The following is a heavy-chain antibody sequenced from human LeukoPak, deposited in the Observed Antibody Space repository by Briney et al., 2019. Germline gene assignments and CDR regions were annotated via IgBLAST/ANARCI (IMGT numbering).Heavy chain of an antibody. CDR2: ISGSGGRP. V-gene: IGHV3-23*01. CDR1: GFTFSRYA. Sequence: PGGSLTLSCAASGFTFSRYAMSWVRQAPGQGLESFSAISGSGGRPYYADSVKGRFSISRDNSNNTLYLQMHSLRAEDTAVYYCAKRSSDYYDSSGYYSDFDFWGQGTLVTVSS. CDR3: AKRSSDYYDSSGYYSDFDF. D-gene: IGHD3-22*01. J-gene: IGHJ4*02.